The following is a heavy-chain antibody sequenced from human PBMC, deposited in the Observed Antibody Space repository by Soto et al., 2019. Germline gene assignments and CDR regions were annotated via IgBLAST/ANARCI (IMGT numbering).Heavy chain of an antibody. Sequence: QVQLEQSGAEVKKPGSSVKVPGKTSGDTFNIYAISWVRQAPGQGLEWMGGIIPVFGTPSYAQKFRDRVTITADESTSTAHMELRSLTSEDTAVYYCARGPYYDFWKGFAHFDYWGQETLVTVSS. D-gene: IGHD3-3*01. V-gene: IGHV1-69*01. CDR2: IIPVFGTP. CDR1: GDTFNIYA. CDR3: ARGPYYDFWKGFAHFDY. J-gene: IGHJ4*02.